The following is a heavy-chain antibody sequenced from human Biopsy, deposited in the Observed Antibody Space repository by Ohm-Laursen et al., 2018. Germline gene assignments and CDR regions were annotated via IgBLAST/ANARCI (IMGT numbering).Heavy chain of an antibody. J-gene: IGHJ6*02. D-gene: IGHD6-25*01. CDR2: IWYDGSRQ. CDR3: ARDGAAGYGLDV. V-gene: IGHV3-33*01. Sequence: SLRLSCAASGFTFSSYGMHWVRQAPGKGLEWVAVIWYDGSRQYYADSVMGRFTISRDNSKNTLYLQMNSLRAEDTAVCYCARDGAAGYGLDVWGQGTTVTVSS. CDR1: GFTFSSYG.